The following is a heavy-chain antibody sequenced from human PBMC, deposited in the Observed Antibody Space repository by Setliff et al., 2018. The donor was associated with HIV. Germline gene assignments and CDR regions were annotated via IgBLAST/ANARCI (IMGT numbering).Heavy chain of an antibody. J-gene: IGHJ6*03. CDR3: ARDQGGGSLYYYYRDV. CDR1: GFTFSDYY. CDR2: ISSGGSKV. V-gene: IGHV3-11*04. Sequence: PEGSLRLSCAASGFTFSDYYMSWIRQAPGKGLEWISYISSGGSKVFYADSVKGRFNISRDNAKNSLYLQMNSLRAEDTAIYYCARDQGGGSLYYYYRDVWGKGTTVTVSS. D-gene: IGHD2-15*01.